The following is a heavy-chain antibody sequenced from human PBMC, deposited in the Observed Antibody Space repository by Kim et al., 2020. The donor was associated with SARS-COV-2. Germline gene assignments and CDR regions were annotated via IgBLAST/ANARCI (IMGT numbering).Heavy chain of an antibody. J-gene: IGHJ4*02. D-gene: IGHD4-4*01. CDR3: ARGPNYSPFDY. V-gene: IGHV3-48*03. Sequence: YDADAGGGRFTIARDNDKHSLFLQMNSLRAEDTAVYYCARGPNYSPFDYWGQGTLVTVSS.